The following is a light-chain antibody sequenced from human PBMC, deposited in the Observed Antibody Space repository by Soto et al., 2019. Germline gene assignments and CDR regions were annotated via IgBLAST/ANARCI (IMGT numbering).Light chain of an antibody. CDR3: QQYGSSLPIT. Sequence: EIVLTQSPGTLSLSPGERATLSCRASQSVSSSYLAWYQQKPGQAPRLXXYGASSRATGIPDRFSGSGSGTDFTLTISRLEPEDFAVYYCQQYGSSLPITFGQGTRLEIK. V-gene: IGKV3-20*01. CDR2: GAS. J-gene: IGKJ5*01. CDR1: QSVSSSY.